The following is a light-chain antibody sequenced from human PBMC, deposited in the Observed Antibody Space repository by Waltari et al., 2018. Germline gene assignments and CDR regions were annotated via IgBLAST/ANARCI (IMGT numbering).Light chain of an antibody. V-gene: IGLV2-8*01. CDR2: EVS. CDR1: GSDFRAYDF. CDR3: SSFAGRWI. J-gene: IGLJ2*01. Sequence: QSALTQPPSASGSPGQSVTISCTGSGSDFRAYDFVSWYQPHPGKAPKVILYEVSKRSPGFPDRFAGSKSGNTASLTVSGLQAEDEADYYCSSFAGRWIFGGGTKLTVL.